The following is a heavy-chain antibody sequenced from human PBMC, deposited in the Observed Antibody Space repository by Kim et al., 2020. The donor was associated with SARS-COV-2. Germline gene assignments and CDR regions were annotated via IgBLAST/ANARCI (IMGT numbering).Heavy chain of an antibody. J-gene: IGHJ3*02. CDR3: ARERGVMTTTRPAFDI. Sequence: SETLSLTCAVYGGSFSGYYWSWIRQPPGKGLEWIGEINHSGSTNYNPSLKSRVTISVDTSKNQFSLKLSSVTAADTAVYYCARERGVMTTTRPAFDIWGQGTMVTVSS. CDR1: GGSFSGYY. CDR2: INHSGST. V-gene: IGHV4-34*01. D-gene: IGHD4-17*01.